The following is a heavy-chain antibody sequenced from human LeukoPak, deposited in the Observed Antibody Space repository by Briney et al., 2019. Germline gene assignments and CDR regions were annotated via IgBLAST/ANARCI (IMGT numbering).Heavy chain of an antibody. Sequence: ASVKVSCKASGYTFTGYYMHWVRQAPGQGLEWMGWINPNSGGTNYAQKFQGRVTMTRDTSISTAYMELSSLRSEDTAVYYCARGPNVRYCSGGSCYSSYYYYGMDVWGQGTTVTVSS. CDR2: INPNSGGT. V-gene: IGHV1-2*02. J-gene: IGHJ6*02. D-gene: IGHD2-15*01. CDR3: ARGPNVRYCSGGSCYSSYYYYGMDV. CDR1: GYTFTGYY.